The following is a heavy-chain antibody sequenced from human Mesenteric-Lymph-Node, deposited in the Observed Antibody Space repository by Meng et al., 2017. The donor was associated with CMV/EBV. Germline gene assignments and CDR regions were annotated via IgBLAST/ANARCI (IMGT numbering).Heavy chain of an antibody. CDR3: ARTSYSYGYLGY. CDR1: GGSVSSGSYY. V-gene: IGHV4-61*01. J-gene: IGHJ4*02. CDR2: IYYSGST. D-gene: IGHD5-18*01. Sequence: GSLRLSCTVSGGSVSSGSYYRSWIRQPPGKGLEWIGYIYYSGSTNYNPSLKSRVTISVDTSKNQFSLKLSSVTAADTAVYYCARTSYSYGYLGYWGQGTLVTVSS.